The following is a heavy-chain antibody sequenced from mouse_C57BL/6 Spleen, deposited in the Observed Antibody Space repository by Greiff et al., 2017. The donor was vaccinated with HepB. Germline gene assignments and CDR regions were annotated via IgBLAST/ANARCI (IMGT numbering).Heavy chain of an antibody. Sequence: EVQLQQSGAELVRPGASVKLSCTASGFNIKDDYMHWVKQRPEQGLEWIGWIDPENGDTEYASKFQGKATIPADTSSNTAYLQLSSLTSEDTAVYYCTSQATDAYWGQGTLVTVSA. CDR3: TSQATDAY. D-gene: IGHD3-2*02. V-gene: IGHV14-4*01. CDR2: IDPENGDT. J-gene: IGHJ3*01. CDR1: GFNIKDDY.